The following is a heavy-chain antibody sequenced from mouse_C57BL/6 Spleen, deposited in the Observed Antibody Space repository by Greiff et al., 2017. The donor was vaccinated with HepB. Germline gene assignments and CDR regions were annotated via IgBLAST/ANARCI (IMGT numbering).Heavy chain of an antibody. CDR1: GFSLTSYG. J-gene: IGHJ4*01. V-gene: IGHV2-5*01. Sequence: VMLVESGPGLVQPSQSLSITCTVSGFSLTSYGVHWVRQSPGKGLEWLGVIWRGGSTDYNAAFMSRLSITKDNSKSQVFFKMNSLQADDTAIYYCAKGGVITTVVGGASYAMDYWGQGTSVTVSS. CDR2: IWRGGST. CDR3: AKGGVITTVVGGASYAMDY. D-gene: IGHD1-1*01.